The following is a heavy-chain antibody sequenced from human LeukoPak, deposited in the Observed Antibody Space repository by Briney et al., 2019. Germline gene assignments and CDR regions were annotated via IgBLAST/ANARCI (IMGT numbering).Heavy chain of an antibody. Sequence: ASVKVSCKASGYTFTSYDINWVRQATGQGLEWMGWMDPNSGNTGYAQKFQGRVTMTRNTSISTAYMELSSLRSEDTAVYYCASVNPYSSGWYDLDYWGQGTLVTVSS. J-gene: IGHJ4*02. CDR3: ASVNPYSSGWYDLDY. D-gene: IGHD6-19*01. V-gene: IGHV1-8*01. CDR1: GYTFTSYD. CDR2: MDPNSGNT.